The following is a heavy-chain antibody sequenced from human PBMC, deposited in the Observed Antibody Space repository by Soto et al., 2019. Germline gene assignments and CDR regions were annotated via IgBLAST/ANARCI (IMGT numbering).Heavy chain of an antibody. CDR3: ARGHAANAAMVTGQFDY. CDR2: ISYDGTIK. CDR1: GFTFSSYA. Sequence: QVQLVESGGGVVQPGTSLRLSCAASGFTFSSYALHWVRLAPGTGLEWVAVISYDGTIKYYADSVKGRFTISRDSSKNTLYLQMNNLRPEDTAIYHCARGHAANAAMVTGQFDYWGQGTPVTVSS. V-gene: IGHV3-30-3*01. J-gene: IGHJ4*02. D-gene: IGHD5-18*01.